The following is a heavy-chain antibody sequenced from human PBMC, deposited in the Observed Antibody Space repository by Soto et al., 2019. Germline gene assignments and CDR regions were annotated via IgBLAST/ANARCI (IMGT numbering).Heavy chain of an antibody. J-gene: IGHJ4*02. Sequence: ASVKVSCKASGYTFTSYGISWVRQAPGQGLEWMGWISAYNGNTNYAQKLQGRVTMTTDTSTSTAYMELRSLRSDDTAVYYCARDSPGLGYCTNGVCQPYYFDYWGQGTLVTVSS. V-gene: IGHV1-18*01. D-gene: IGHD2-8*01. CDR3: ARDSPGLGYCTNGVCQPYYFDY. CDR2: ISAYNGNT. CDR1: GYTFTSYG.